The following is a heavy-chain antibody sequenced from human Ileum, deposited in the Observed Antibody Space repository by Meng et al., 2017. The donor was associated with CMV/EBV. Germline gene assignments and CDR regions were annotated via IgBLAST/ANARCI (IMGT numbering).Heavy chain of an antibody. CDR1: GFTVSNYY. CDR2: IYSAGST. CDR3: AKDKAYDYYGMDV. Sequence: GESLKISCAASGFTVSNYYMTWVRQAPGKGLEWVSIIYSAGSTYYADSVKGRFTISRDNSKNTLYLQMNSLRPEDTAVYYCAKDKAYDYYGMDVWGQGTTVTVSS. V-gene: IGHV3-53*05. J-gene: IGHJ6*02.